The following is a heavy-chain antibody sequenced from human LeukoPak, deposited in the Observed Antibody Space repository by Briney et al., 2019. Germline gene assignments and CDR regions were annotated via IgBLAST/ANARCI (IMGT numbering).Heavy chain of an antibody. CDR2: IYHSGST. J-gene: IGHJ3*02. CDR1: GGSISSGGYY. D-gene: IGHD2-15*01. CDR3: ARDGVVVPSRDAFDI. V-gene: IGHV4-30-2*01. Sequence: SETLSLTCTVSGGSISSGGYYWSWIRQPPGKGLEWIGYIYHSGSTYYNPPLKSRVTISVDRSKNQFSLKLSSVTAADTAVYYCARDGVVVPSRDAFDIWGQGTMVTVSS.